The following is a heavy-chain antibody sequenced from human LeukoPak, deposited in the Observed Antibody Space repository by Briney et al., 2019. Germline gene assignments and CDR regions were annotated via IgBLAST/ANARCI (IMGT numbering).Heavy chain of an antibody. CDR3: ARDLLSRSGIAAAGYNWFDP. Sequence: APVKVSCKASGYTFTGYYMHWVRQAPGQGLEWMGRINPNSGGTNYAQKFQGRVTMTRDTSISTAYMELSRLRSDDTAVYYCARDLLSRSGIAAAGYNWFDPWGQGTLVTVSS. CDR1: GYTFTGYY. V-gene: IGHV1-2*06. D-gene: IGHD6-13*01. J-gene: IGHJ5*02. CDR2: INPNSGGT.